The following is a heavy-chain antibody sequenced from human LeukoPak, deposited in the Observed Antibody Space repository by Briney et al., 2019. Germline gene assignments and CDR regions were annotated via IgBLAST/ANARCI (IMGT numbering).Heavy chain of an antibody. CDR1: GFTFSSYS. CDR2: ISRSSSTK. D-gene: IGHD3-3*01. CDR3: ARDPHSSHYDFWSGYSAYYYYYYMDV. Sequence: PGGSLRLSCAASGFTFSSYSMNCVRQAPGKGLEWVSYISRSSSTKYYADSVKGRFTISRDNAKNSLYLQMNSLRAEDTAVYYCARDPHSSHYDFWSGYSAYYYYYYMDVWGKGTTVTVSS. V-gene: IGHV3-48*01. J-gene: IGHJ6*03.